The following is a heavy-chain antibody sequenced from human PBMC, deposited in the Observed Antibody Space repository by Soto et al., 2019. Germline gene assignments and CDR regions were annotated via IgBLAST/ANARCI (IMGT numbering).Heavy chain of an antibody. CDR3: ARSDSQGYYDSYYYCMDV. V-gene: IGHV3-21*04. CDR2: ISSSNSSI. CDR1: GFTFSSYS. J-gene: IGHJ6*04. Sequence: EVQLVESGGGLVKPAGSLRLSCAASGFTFSSYSMNWVRQAPGKGLEWVSSISSSNSSIYYADSVKGRFTISRDNAKNSLYVQMNCLRAEDTAVSYCARSDSQGYYDSYYYCMDVWGNGTTVTVAS. D-gene: IGHD3-22*01.